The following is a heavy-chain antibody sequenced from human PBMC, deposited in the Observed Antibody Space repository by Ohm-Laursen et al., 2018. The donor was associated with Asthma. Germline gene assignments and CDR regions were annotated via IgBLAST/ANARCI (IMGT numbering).Heavy chain of an antibody. D-gene: IGHD3-16*02. CDR1: GYTFTGYY. Sequence: ASVKVSCKASGYTFTGYYMHWVRQAPGQGLEWMGRINPNSGGTNYAQKFQGRVTMTRDTSISTAYMELSRLRSDDTAVYYCARGSIEHLGELSDAFDIWGQGTMVTVSS. V-gene: IGHV1-2*06. CDR2: INPNSGGT. J-gene: IGHJ3*02. CDR3: ARGSIEHLGELSDAFDI.